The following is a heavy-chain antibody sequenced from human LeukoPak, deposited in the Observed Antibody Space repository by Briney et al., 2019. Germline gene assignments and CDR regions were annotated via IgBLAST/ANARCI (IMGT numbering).Heavy chain of an antibody. CDR3: ARGRDSGYDPPDYYYYYMDV. V-gene: IGHV1-69*13. Sequence: SVKVSCKASGGTFSSYAISWVRQAPGQGLEWMGGIIPIFGTANYAQKFQGRVTITADESTSTAYMELSSLRSEDTAVYYCARGRDSGYDPPDYYYYYMDVWGKGTTVTISS. J-gene: IGHJ6*03. D-gene: IGHD5-12*01. CDR1: GGTFSSYA. CDR2: IIPIFGTA.